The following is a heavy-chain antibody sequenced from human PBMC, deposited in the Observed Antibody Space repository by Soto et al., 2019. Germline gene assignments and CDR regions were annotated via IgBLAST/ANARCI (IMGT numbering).Heavy chain of an antibody. CDR3: AKSPKTKTGTDVELFDY. V-gene: IGHV3-23*01. CDR1: GFTFSSYA. Sequence: GGSLRLSCAASGFTFSSYAMSWVRQATGKGLEWVSAISGSGGSTYYADSVKGRFTISRDNSKNTLYLQMNSLRAEDTAVYYCAKSPKTKTGTDVELFDYWGQGTLVTVSS. D-gene: IGHD1-7*01. CDR2: ISGSGGST. J-gene: IGHJ4*02.